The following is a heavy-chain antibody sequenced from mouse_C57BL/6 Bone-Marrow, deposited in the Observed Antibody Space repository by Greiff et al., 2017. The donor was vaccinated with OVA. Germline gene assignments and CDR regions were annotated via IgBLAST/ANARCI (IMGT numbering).Heavy chain of an antibody. Sequence: QVQLQQPGAELVKPGASVKLSCKASGYTFTSYWMHWVKQRPGRGLEWIGRIDPNSGRTKYNEKFKSKATLTVDKPSSTAYMQLSSLTSEDSAVYYCARTYYGSRVPWFAYWGQGTLVTVSA. CDR3: ARTYYGSRVPWFAY. D-gene: IGHD1-1*01. CDR1: GYTFTSYW. J-gene: IGHJ3*01. V-gene: IGHV1-72*01. CDR2: IDPNSGRT.